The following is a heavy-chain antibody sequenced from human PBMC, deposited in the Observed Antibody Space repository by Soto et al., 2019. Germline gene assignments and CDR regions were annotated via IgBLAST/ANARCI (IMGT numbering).Heavy chain of an antibody. Sequence: EVQLVESGGDLVQPGGSLRLSCAASGFTLSSYWMTWVRQAPGTGLQCVANIKQDGSEKYYVDSVKGRFTISRDNTKNSLSLQMDSLRAEDTALYYCVRGGSFIRDLGPGTLVIVSS. CDR2: IKQDGSEK. V-gene: IGHV3-7*04. CDR3: VRGGSFIRD. J-gene: IGHJ1*01. D-gene: IGHD3-16*01. CDR1: GFTLSSYW.